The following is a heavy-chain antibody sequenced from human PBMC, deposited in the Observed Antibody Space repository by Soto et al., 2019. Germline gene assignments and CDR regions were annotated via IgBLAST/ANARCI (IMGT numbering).Heavy chain of an antibody. CDR2: VYNSGNT. Sequence: QVQLQESGPGLVKPSETLSLTCTVSGGSMTGYFWTWIRQSAGKGLEWIGHVYNSGNTDYNPSLASRITMAVVTSKREFSLKVKSVTAADTAVYYCARTHWVSGTEYWGQGTLVTVSS. J-gene: IGHJ4*02. CDR1: GGSMTGYF. V-gene: IGHV4-4*07. D-gene: IGHD6-19*01. CDR3: ARTHWVSGTEY.